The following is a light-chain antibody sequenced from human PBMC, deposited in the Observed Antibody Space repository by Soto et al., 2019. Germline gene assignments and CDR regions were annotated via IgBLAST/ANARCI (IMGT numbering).Light chain of an antibody. J-gene: IGKJ4*01. V-gene: IGKV1D-12*01. CDR3: QQTNSFPLT. CDR2: AAS. CDR1: QGISTS. Sequence: DIQMTQSPSSVSASVGDGVTITCRASQGISTSLGWYQQKPGKAPKLLIYAASSSQSGVPSRFSGTGSGTDFTLTISSLQPEDFATYYCQQTNSFPLTLGGGTKVDIK.